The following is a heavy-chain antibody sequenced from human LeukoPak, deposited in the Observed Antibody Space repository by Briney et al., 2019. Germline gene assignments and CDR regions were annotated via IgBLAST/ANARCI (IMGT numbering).Heavy chain of an antibody. D-gene: IGHD1-1*01. CDR3: ARSRASVRLDPDAFDI. CDR1: GGSISSGGYS. J-gene: IGHJ3*02. Sequence: SETLSLTRAVSGGSISSGGYSWSWIRQPPGKGLEWIGYIYHSGSTYYNPSLKSRVTISVDRSKNQFSLKLSSVTAADTAVYYCARSRASVRLDPDAFDIWGQGTMVTVSS. CDR2: IYHSGST. V-gene: IGHV4-30-2*01.